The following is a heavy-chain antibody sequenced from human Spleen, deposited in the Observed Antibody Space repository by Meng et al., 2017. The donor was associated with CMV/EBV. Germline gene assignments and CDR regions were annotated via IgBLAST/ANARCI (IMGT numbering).Heavy chain of an antibody. J-gene: IGHJ6*02. CDR2: IYSRGST. V-gene: IGHV3-53*01. CDR1: GFTFSTYA. Sequence: GGSLRLSCAASGFTFSTYAMSWVRQAPGQGLEWVSLIYSRGSTYYADSVKGRFTISRDKSKNTLYLQMNNLRAEDTAVYYCARDLVTKDRNFGIGLDYYYGMDVWGQGTTVTVSS. CDR3: ARDLVTKDRNFGIGLDYYYGMDV. D-gene: IGHD2-21*02.